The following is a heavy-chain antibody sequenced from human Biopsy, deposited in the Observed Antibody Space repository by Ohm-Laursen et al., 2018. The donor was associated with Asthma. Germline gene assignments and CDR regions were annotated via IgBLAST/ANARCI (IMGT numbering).Heavy chain of an antibody. Sequence: SDTLSLTWTVSGGSMTPTSHYWDWIRQAPGKGLEWIGYISYGGKTSYNPSLKNRVTISRDTSKNQFSLRLTSVTAADTAVYFYARRITIFGVVQKDHGMDAWDQGTTVIVSS. CDR1: GGSMTPTSHY. V-gene: IGHV4-39*01. CDR3: ARRITIFGVVQKDHGMDA. D-gene: IGHD3-3*01. J-gene: IGHJ6*02. CDR2: ISYGGKT.